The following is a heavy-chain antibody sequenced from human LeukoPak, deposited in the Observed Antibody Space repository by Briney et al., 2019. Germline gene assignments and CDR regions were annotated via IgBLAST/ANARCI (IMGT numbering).Heavy chain of an antibody. Sequence: PGRSLRLSCAASGFTFDDYAMHWVRQAPGKGLEWVSGISWNSGSIAYADSVKGRFTISRDNAKNSLYLQMNSLRVDDTALYYCAKDISAAPVDGSGYFDLWGRGTLVTVSS. CDR3: AKDISAAPVDGSGYFDL. CDR2: ISWNSGSI. J-gene: IGHJ2*01. CDR1: GFTFDDYA. D-gene: IGHD6-13*01. V-gene: IGHV3-9*01.